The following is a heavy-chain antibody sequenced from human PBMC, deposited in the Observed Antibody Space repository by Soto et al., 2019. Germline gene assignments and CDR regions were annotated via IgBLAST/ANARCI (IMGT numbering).Heavy chain of an antibody. V-gene: IGHV3-11*01. D-gene: IGHD5-12*01. CDR3: ARARRDGYNDY. J-gene: IGHJ4*02. CDR2: ISSSGSTI. CDR1: GFTFSDYY. Sequence: GGSLRLSCAASGFTFSDYYMSWIRPAPGKGLEWVSYISSSGSTIYYADSVKGRFTISRDNAKNSLYLQMNSLRAEDTAVYYCARARRDGYNDYWGQGTLVTVSS.